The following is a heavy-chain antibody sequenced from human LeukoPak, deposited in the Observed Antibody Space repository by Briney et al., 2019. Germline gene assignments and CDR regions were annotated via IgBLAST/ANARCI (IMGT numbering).Heavy chain of an antibody. CDR1: GFTFSSYA. J-gene: IGHJ2*01. CDR3: VSNGAGEYWYFDL. D-gene: IGHD3-10*01. Sequence: GGSLRLSCAASGFTFSSYAMHWVRQAPGKGLEWVAVISYDGSNKYYADSVKGRFTISRDNSKNTLYLQMNSLRAEDTAVYYCVSNGAGEYWYFDLWGRGTLVTVSS. CDR2: ISYDGSNK. V-gene: IGHV3-30-3*01.